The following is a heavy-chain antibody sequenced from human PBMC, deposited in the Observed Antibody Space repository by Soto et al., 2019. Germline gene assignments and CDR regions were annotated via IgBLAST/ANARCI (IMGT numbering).Heavy chain of an antibody. CDR3: SRCKEAGANRGVYDI. D-gene: IGHD2-8*01. CDR1: GGTFSSYA. Sequence: SVKVSCKASGGTFSSYAISWVRQAPGQGLEWMGGIIPIFGTANYAQKFQGRVTITADESTSTAYMELSSLRSEDTAVYYCSRCKEAGANRGVYDIPGQGTLVP. J-gene: IGHJ3*02. CDR2: IIPIFGTA. V-gene: IGHV1-69*13.